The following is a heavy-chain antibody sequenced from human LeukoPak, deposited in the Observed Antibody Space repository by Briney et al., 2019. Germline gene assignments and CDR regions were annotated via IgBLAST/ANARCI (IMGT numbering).Heavy chain of an antibody. D-gene: IGHD2-2*01. J-gene: IGHJ4*02. V-gene: IGHV4-39*07. Sequence: PSETLSLTCTVSGGSISSSSYYWGWIRQPPGKGLEWIGSIYYSGSIYYNPSLKSRVTISVDTSKNQFSLKLSSVTAADTAVYYCARSSEDIVVVPAAYFDYWGQGTLVTVSS. CDR3: ARSSEDIVVVPAAYFDY. CDR1: GGSISSSSYY. CDR2: IYYSGSI.